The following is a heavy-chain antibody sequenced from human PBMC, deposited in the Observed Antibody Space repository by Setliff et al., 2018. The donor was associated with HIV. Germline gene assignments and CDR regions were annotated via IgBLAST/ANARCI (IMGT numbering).Heavy chain of an antibody. CDR1: GDSISSSTYY. V-gene: IGHV4-39*07. CDR3: ARVGAFGVGGWFDP. CDR2: IYYSRST. Sequence: SETLSLTCTVSGDSISSSTYYWGWIRQPPGKGLEWIGSIYYSRSTYYNPSLKSRVTISVDTSKNQFSLKLSSVTAADTAMYYCARVGAFGVGGWFDPWGQGSLVTVSS. D-gene: IGHD3-3*01. J-gene: IGHJ5*02.